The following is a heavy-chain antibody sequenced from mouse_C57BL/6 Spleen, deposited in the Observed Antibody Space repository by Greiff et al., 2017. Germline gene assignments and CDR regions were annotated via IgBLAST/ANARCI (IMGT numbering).Heavy chain of an antibody. V-gene: IGHV1-80*01. Sequence: QVQLKESGAELVKPGASVKISCKASGYAFSSYWMNWVKQRPGKGLEWIGQIYPGDGDTNYNGKFKGKATLTADKSSSTAYMQLSSLTSEDSAVYFCARDYGNYVGYYYAMDYWGQGTSVTVSS. CDR1: GYAFSSYW. D-gene: IGHD2-1*01. CDR2: IYPGDGDT. J-gene: IGHJ4*01. CDR3: ARDYGNYVGYYYAMDY.